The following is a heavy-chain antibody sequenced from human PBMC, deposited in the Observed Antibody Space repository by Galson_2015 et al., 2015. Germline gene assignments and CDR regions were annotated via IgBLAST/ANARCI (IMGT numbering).Heavy chain of an antibody. D-gene: IGHD4-17*01. CDR2: ISYDGSNK. CDR3: ARGPTVKYYMDV. V-gene: IGHV3-30*01. CDR1: GFTFSSYA. Sequence: SLRLSCAASGFTFSSYAMHWVRQAPGKGLEWVAVISYDGSNKYYADSEKGRFTISRDNSKNTLYLQMNSLRAEDTAVYYCARGPTVKYYMDVWGKGTTVTVSS. J-gene: IGHJ6*03.